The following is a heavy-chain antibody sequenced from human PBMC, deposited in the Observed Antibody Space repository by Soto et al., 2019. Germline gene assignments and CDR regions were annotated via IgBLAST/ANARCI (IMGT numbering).Heavy chain of an antibody. J-gene: IGHJ5*02. CDR1: GGSITRGGYY. CDR2: IYNSGTT. Sequence: QVQLQESGPGLVKPSETLSLTCTVSGGSITRGGYYWSWLRQHPGKGLEWIGYIYNSGTTYYNPSLKSRVTISVDTAKNQFSLKLTSVTAADTAVYYCARDPAPWGQGTLGTVSS. CDR3: ARDPAP. V-gene: IGHV4-31*03.